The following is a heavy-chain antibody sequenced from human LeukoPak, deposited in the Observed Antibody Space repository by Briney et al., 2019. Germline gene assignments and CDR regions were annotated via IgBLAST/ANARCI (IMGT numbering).Heavy chain of an antibody. V-gene: IGHV3-30-3*01. J-gene: IGHJ6*02. Sequence: PGRSLRLSCAASGFTFSSYAMHWVRQAPGKGLEWVAVISYDGSNKYYADSVKGRFTISRDNSKNTLYLQMNSLRAEDTAVYYCARTRYCSSTSCYKPYYGMDVWGQGTTVTVSS. CDR3: ARTRYCSSTSCYKPYYGMDV. CDR1: GFTFSSYA. D-gene: IGHD2-2*02. CDR2: ISYDGSNK.